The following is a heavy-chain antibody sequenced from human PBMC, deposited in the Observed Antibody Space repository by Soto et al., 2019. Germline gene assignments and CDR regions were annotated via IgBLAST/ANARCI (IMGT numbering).Heavy chain of an antibody. CDR1: GGSISGFY. CDR3: ARWTYCGGDCYWLDF. Sequence: SETLSLTCTISGGSISGFYWGWIRQPPGKGLEWIGNIYYSGSANYDPSLRSRVTISLNTSKNQFSLNLDSVTAADTAIYYCARWTYCGGDCYWLDFWGQGTLVTVSS. J-gene: IGHJ4*02. CDR2: IYYSGSA. D-gene: IGHD2-21*02. V-gene: IGHV4-59*01.